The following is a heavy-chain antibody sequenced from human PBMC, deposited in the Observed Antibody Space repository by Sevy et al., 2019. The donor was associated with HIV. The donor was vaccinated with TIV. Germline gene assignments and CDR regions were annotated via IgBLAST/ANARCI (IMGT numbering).Heavy chain of an antibody. CDR3: AKQAVAGTGGLDY. D-gene: IGHD6-19*01. CDR2: ISWNSGSI. CDR1: GFTFDDYV. V-gene: IGHV3-9*01. J-gene: IGHJ4*02. Sequence: GGSLRLSCAASGFTFDDYVMHWVRQAPGKGLEWVSGISWNSGSIGYADSVKGRFTISRDNAKNSLYLQMNSLRAEDTALYYCAKQAVAGTGGLDYWGQGTLVTVSS.